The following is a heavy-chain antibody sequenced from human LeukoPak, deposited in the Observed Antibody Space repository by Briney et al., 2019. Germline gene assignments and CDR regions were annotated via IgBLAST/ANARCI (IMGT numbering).Heavy chain of an antibody. CDR2: INSAGSST. V-gene: IGHV3-74*01. D-gene: IGHD4-11*01. CDR3: ARHTTGYNWFDP. CDR1: GFTFSSYW. Sequence: GGSLRLSCAASGFTFSSYWMHWVRQTPGKGLVCVSRINSAGSSTDYADSVKGRFTISRDNAKNTLYLQMNSLRAEDMAVYYCARHTTGYNWFDPWGQGTLVTVSS. J-gene: IGHJ5*02.